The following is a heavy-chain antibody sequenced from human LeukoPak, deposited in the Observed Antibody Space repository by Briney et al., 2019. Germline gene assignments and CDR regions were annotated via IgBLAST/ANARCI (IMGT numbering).Heavy chain of an antibody. CDR3: ARDLRQPLLYPDY. J-gene: IGHJ4*02. CDR2: INPNSGGT. CDR1: GYTFTVYY. D-gene: IGHD2-2*02. V-gene: IGHV1-2*02. Sequence: ASVKVSCKASGYTFTVYYMHCVRQPPGQGLEWMGWINPNSGGTNYAQKFQGRVTMTRDTSISTAYMELSRLRSDDTAVYYCARDLRQPLLYPDYWGQGTLFTVSS.